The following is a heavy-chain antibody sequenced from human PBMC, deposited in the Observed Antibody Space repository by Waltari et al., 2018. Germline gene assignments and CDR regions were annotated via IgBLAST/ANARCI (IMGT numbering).Heavy chain of an antibody. Sequence: QVQLQQWGAGLLKPSETLSITCAVYGGSFSGYYWSWIRQPPGKGLEWIGEINHSGSTSYNPSLKSRVPISVDTAKNQFSLKLRSVTAADTAVYYCARVFGSRIQLWFGGSYNWFDPWGQGTLVTVSS. CDR3: ARVFGSRIQLWFGGSYNWFDP. D-gene: IGHD5-18*01. CDR1: GGSFSGYY. V-gene: IGHV4-34*01. CDR2: INHSGST. J-gene: IGHJ5*02.